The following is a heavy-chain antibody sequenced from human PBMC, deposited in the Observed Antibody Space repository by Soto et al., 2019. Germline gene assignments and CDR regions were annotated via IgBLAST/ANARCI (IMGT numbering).Heavy chain of an antibody. CDR3: TRDGDFYGMDV. CDR2: ATSQAFGGTT. V-gene: IGHV3-49*04. Sequence: GGSLRLSCTFSGFTSDDYALTWVRQAPGKGLEWVAFATSQAFGGTTDYAASVKGRFTISRDDSTTVAYLQMNSLQTEDTAIYYCTRDGDFYGMDVWGQGTTVTVSS. J-gene: IGHJ6*02. D-gene: IGHD3-3*01. CDR1: GFTSDDYA.